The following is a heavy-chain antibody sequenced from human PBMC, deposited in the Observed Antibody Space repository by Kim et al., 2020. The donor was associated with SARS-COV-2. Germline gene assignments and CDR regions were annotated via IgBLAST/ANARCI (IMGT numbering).Heavy chain of an antibody. J-gene: IGHJ4*02. D-gene: IGHD3-3*01. CDR3: AKDPGTMWPPDY. Sequence: GGSLRLSCAASGFTFDDYAMHWVRQAPGKGLEWVSGISWNSGSIGYADSVKGRFTISRDNAKNSLYLQMNSLRAEDTALYYCAKDPGTMWPPDYWGQGTLVTVSS. CDR2: ISWNSGSI. V-gene: IGHV3-9*01. CDR1: GFTFDDYA.